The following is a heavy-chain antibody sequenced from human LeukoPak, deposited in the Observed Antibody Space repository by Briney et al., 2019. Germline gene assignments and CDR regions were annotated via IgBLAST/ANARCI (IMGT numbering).Heavy chain of an antibody. CDR1: GGSFSGYY. CDR3: ARVPVYGSERYKH. Sequence: PSETLSLTCAVYGGSFSGYYWSWIRQPPGKGLEWIGEINHSGSTNYNPSLKSGVTISVDTSKNQFSLKLSCVTAVDTAVYYCARVPVYGSERYKHWGQGTLVTVSS. V-gene: IGHV4-34*01. D-gene: IGHD3-10*01. J-gene: IGHJ1*01. CDR2: INHSGST.